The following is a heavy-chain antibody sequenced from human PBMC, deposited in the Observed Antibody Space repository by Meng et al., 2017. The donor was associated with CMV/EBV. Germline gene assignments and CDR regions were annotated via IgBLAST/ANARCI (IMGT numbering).Heavy chain of an antibody. J-gene: IGHJ5*02. CDR1: GYTFPSYG. V-gene: IGHV1-18*01. Sequence: HVELVQSGAEVEKPVASVKVSSKASGYTFPSYGISCVRQSPGQGLEWRGWISAYNGNTNYSQKLQGRVTMTTDTSTSTAYMELRSLRSDDTAVYYCARNYYGSGSWFDPWGQGTLVTVSS. CDR2: ISAYNGNT. CDR3: ARNYYGSGSWFDP. D-gene: IGHD3-10*01.